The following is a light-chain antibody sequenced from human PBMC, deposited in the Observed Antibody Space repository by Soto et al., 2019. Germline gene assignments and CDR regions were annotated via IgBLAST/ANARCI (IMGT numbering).Light chain of an antibody. J-gene: IGKJ1*01. V-gene: IGKV3-15*01. CDR3: QRYNNWPPDRT. Sequence: EIVMTQSPATLSVSPGERATLSCRASQSVSSNLAWYQQKPGQAPRLLIYGASTRATGIPARFSGSGSGTVFTLTISSMQSEDFAIYFCQRYNNWPPDRTFGQGTKVEIK. CDR1: QSVSSN. CDR2: GAS.